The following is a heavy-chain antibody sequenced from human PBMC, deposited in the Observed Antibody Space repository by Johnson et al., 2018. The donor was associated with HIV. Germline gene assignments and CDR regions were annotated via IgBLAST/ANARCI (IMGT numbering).Heavy chain of an antibody. V-gene: IGHV3-15*01. CDR2: IKSKTDGGTT. Sequence: VQLVESGGGLVQPGGSLRLSCAASGFTFSSYVMNWVRQAPGKGLEWVGRIKSKTDGGTTDYAAPVKGRFTISRHDSKNMLYLQMNSLKTEDTAVYYCTTDPCWNGYHAFDIWGQGTMVTVSS. J-gene: IGHJ3*02. CDR1: GFTFSSYV. D-gene: IGHD1-1*01. CDR3: TTDPCWNGYHAFDI.